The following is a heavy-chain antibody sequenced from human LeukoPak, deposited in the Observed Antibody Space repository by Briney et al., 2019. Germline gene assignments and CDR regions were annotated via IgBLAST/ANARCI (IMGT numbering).Heavy chain of an antibody. J-gene: IGHJ4*02. V-gene: IGHV5-51*01. CDR3: ARRVSVRGYSSSWVDY. CDR1: GYSFTSYW. CDR2: IYPGDSDT. Sequence: GESLKISCKGSGYSFTSYWIGWVRQMPGKGLEWMGIIYPGDSDTRYSPSFQGQVTISADKSISTAYLQWSSLKASDTAMYCCARRVSVRGYSSSWVDYWGQGTLVTVSS. D-gene: IGHD6-13*01.